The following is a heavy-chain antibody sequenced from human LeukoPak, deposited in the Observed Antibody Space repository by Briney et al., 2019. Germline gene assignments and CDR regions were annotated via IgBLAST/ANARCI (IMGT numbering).Heavy chain of an antibody. Sequence: PSETLSLTCTVSGGSISSSSYSWGWIRQPPWKGLEWIGEIYHSGSTNYNPSLKSRVTISVDKSKNQFSLKLSSVTAADTAVYYCARCILRGYKGFDYWGQGTLVTVSS. CDR1: GGSISSSSYS. CDR3: ARCILRGYKGFDY. V-gene: IGHV4-39*07. J-gene: IGHJ4*02. CDR2: IYHSGST. D-gene: IGHD3-10*01.